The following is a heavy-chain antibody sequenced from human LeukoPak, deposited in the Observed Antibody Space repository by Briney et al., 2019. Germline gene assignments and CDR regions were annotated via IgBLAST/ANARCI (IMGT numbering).Heavy chain of an antibody. D-gene: IGHD4-17*01. V-gene: IGHV3-23*01. Sequence: GGSLRLSCAASGFTFSSYAMSWVRQAPGKGLEWVSAISGSGGSTYYADSVKGRFTISRDNSKNTLYLQMNSLRAEDTAVYYCAKHVSRMDGDYPNWYFDYWGQGTLVTVSS. CDR2: ISGSGGST. CDR3: AKHVSRMDGDYPNWYFDY. CDR1: GFTFSSYA. J-gene: IGHJ4*02.